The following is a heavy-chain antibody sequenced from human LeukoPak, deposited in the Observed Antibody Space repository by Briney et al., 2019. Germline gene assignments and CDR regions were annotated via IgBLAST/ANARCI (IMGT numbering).Heavy chain of an antibody. D-gene: IGHD2-2*01. CDR2: ISAYNGNT. J-gene: IGHJ4*02. Sequence: ASVKVSCKASGCTFTSYGTSWVRQAPGQGLEWMGWISAYNGNTNYAQRLQGRVTMTTDTSTSTAYMELRSLRSDDTAVYYCARDRLVVVPAAGDYWGQGTLVTVSS. V-gene: IGHV1-18*01. CDR3: ARDRLVVVPAAGDY. CDR1: GCTFTSYG.